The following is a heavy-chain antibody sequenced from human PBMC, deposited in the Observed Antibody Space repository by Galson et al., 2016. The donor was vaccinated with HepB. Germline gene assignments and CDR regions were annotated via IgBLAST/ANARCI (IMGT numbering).Heavy chain of an antibody. V-gene: IGHV3-9*01. D-gene: IGHD3-9*01. Sequence: SLRLSCAASGFTFDDYTMHWVRQAPGRGLEWVSGISWNSNNIGYANSVKGRFTISRDNAKYSLFLQMNSLRPEDTAFYYCARDPRYNILTGYYNAWGQGTLVAVSS. CDR3: ARDPRYNILTGYYNA. CDR2: ISWNSNNI. J-gene: IGHJ5*02. CDR1: GFTFDDYT.